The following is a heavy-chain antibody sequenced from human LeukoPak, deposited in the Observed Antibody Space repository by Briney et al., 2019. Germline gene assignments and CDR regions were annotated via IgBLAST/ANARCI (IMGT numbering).Heavy chain of an antibody. CDR3: ARAVDYGDYVDY. CDR2: INPNSGGT. Sequence: GASVKVSCKASGYTFTGYYMHWVRQAPGQGLEWMGRINPNSGGTNYAQKFQGRVTMTRDTPISTAYMELSRLRSDDTAVYYCARAVDYGDYVDYWGQGTLVTVSS. CDR1: GYTFTGYY. D-gene: IGHD4-17*01. J-gene: IGHJ4*02. V-gene: IGHV1-2*06.